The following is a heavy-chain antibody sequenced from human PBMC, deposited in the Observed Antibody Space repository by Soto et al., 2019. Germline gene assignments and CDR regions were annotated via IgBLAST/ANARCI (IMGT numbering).Heavy chain of an antibody. Sequence: GGSLRLSCAASGFTFTTYAMSWVRQGPGKGLEWVSGISGSGGSTYYADSVKGRFTISRDNSKNTLFLQINSLRAEDTAVYYCAKDSLSTGSDLDYCGQGTLVTVSS. CDR1: GFTFTTYA. J-gene: IGHJ4*02. CDR2: ISGSGGST. CDR3: AKDSLSTGSDLDY. D-gene: IGHD1-26*01. V-gene: IGHV3-23*01.